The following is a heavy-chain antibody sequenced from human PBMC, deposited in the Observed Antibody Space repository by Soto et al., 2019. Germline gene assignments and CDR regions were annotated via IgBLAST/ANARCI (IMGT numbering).Heavy chain of an antibody. CDR1: GYTFTSYG. CDR3: ARDQIRLQA. J-gene: IGHJ5*02. V-gene: IGHV1-18*01. CDR2: ISAYTGNT. Sequence: QVQLVQSGAEVKKPGASVKVSCKASGYTFTSYGISWVRQAPGQGLEWMGWISAYTGNTNYAQKLQGRVTMTTDTSTSTAYRELRSLRYDDPAVYDCARDQIRLQAWGQGTLVTVSS. D-gene: IGHD3-10*01.